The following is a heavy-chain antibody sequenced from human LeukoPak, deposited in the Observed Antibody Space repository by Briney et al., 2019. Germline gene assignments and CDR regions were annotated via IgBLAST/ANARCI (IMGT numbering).Heavy chain of an antibody. CDR1: GFTFSSYA. Sequence: GGSLRLSCAASGFTFSSYAMPWVRQAPGKGLEWVAVISYDGSNKYYADSVKGRFTISRDNSKNTLYLQMNSLRAEDTAVYYCARERDYYDSSGYLDYWGQGTLVTVSS. V-gene: IGHV3-30-3*01. CDR3: ARERDYYDSSGYLDY. J-gene: IGHJ4*02. CDR2: ISYDGSNK. D-gene: IGHD3-22*01.